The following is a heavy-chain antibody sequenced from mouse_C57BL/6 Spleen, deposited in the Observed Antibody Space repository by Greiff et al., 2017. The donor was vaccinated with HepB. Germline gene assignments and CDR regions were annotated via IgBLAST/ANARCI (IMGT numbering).Heavy chain of an antibody. CDR3: TTGGSLYYYAMDY. Sequence: VQLKQSGAELVRPGASVKLSCTASGFNIKDDYMHWVKQRPEQGLEWIGWIDPENGDTEYASKFQGKATITADTSSNTAYLQLSRLTSEDTAVYYCTTGGSLYYYAMDYWGQGTSVTVSS. CDR1: GFNIKDDY. J-gene: IGHJ4*01. V-gene: IGHV14-4*01. CDR2: IDPENGDT. D-gene: IGHD1-1*01.